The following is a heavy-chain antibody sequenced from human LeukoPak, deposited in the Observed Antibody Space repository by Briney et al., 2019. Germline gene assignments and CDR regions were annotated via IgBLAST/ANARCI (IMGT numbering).Heavy chain of an antibody. CDR1: GFTFSSYG. V-gene: IGHV3-30*02. Sequence: GGSLRLSCAASGFTFSSYGMHWVRQAPGKGLEWVAVIWYDGSNKYYADSVKGRFTISRDNSKNTLYLQMNSLRAEDTAVYYCAKLFQQVTGDFDYWGQGTLVTVSS. J-gene: IGHJ4*02. CDR3: AKLFQQVTGDFDY. CDR2: IWYDGSNK. D-gene: IGHD2-21*02.